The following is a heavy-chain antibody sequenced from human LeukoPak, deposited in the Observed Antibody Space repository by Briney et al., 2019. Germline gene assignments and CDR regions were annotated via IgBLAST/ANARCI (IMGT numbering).Heavy chain of an antibody. CDR1: GGSISSGDYY. CDR3: AREAPFVVAATGDAFDI. D-gene: IGHD2-15*01. J-gene: IGHJ3*02. Sequence: SETLSLTCTVSGGSISSGDYYWSWIRQPPGKGLEWLGYIYYSGSTYYNPSLKSRVTISVDTSKNQFSLKLSSVTAADTAVYYCAREAPFVVAATGDAFDIWGQGTMVTVSS. V-gene: IGHV4-30-4*01. CDR2: IYYSGST.